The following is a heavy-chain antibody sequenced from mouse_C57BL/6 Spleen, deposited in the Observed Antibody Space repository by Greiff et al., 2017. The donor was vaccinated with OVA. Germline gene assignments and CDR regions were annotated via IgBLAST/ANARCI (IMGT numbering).Heavy chain of an antibody. J-gene: IGHJ2*01. D-gene: IGHD1-1*01. Sequence: QVQLQQSGAELARPGASVKMSCKASGYTFTSYTMHWVKQRPGQGLEWIGYINPSSGYTTSNQKFKDKATLTADKSYSTAYMQLSSLTSEDSAVYYCAREVVAFCDWGQGTTLTVSS. CDR1: GYTFTSYT. V-gene: IGHV1-4*01. CDR3: AREVVAFCD. CDR2: INPSSGYT.